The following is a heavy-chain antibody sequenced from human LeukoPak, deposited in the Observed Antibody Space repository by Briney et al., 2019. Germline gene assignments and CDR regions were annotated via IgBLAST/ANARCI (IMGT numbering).Heavy chain of an antibody. V-gene: IGHV3-74*03. J-gene: IGHJ4*02. D-gene: IGHD2-21*01. CDR2: ISDDGTDT. CDR1: GFTFSSYN. Sequence: PGESLRLSCEASGFTFSSYNMHWVRQAPGEGLMWVSRISDDGTDTKYAESVKGRFTISRDNAKNTLYLQMNSLRADDTAMYYCARDLDWLIYDYWGQGSLVAVSS. CDR3: ARDLDWLIYDY.